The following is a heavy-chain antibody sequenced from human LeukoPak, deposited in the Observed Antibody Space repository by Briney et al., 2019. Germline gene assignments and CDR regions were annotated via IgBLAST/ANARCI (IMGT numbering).Heavy chain of an antibody. CDR3: TKGRGI. Sequence: SETLSLTCTVSGDSISGGSYYWTWIRQPAGKGLEWIGHIYTSGSMNYNPSLKSRVTISVDTSKNQFSLKLTSVTAADTAVYYCTKGRGIWGQGTLVTVSS. CDR1: GDSISGGSYY. D-gene: IGHD3-10*01. CDR2: IYTSGSM. V-gene: IGHV4-61*09. J-gene: IGHJ4*02.